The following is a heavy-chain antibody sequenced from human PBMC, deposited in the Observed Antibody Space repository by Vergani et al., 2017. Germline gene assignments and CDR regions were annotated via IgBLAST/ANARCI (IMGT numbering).Heavy chain of an antibody. CDR1: GGSISSSSYC. D-gene: IGHD3-10*01. CDR2: IYYSGST. CDR3: ASPDPKYGSGSYYDFDY. Sequence: QLQLQESGPGLVKPSETLSLTCTVSGGSISSSSYCWGWIRQPPGKGLEWIGSIYYSGSTYYNPSLKSRVTISVDTSKNQFSLKLSSVTAADTAVYYCASPDPKYGSGSYYDFDYWGQGTLVTVSS. V-gene: IGHV4-39*01. J-gene: IGHJ4*02.